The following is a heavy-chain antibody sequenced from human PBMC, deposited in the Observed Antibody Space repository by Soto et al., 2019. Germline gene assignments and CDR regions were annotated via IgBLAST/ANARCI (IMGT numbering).Heavy chain of an antibody. J-gene: IGHJ5*02. CDR1: GFSCSTCG. V-gene: IGHV3-21*01. D-gene: IGHD3-22*01. Sequence: GGLLRVSCGAAGFSCSTCGMNWVSQAPGKGLEWLSSISDSGHYIYYADSVKGRFTISRDNAKNSLFLQMNSLRGEDTAVYYCARSGLALPYSASHWFAPWCHGTPVTVSS. CDR2: ISDSGHYI. CDR3: ARSGLALPYSASHWFAP.